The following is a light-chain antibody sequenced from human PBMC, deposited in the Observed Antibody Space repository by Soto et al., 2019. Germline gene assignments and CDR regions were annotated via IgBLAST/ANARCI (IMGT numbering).Light chain of an antibody. CDR3: HQRQSWPRT. CDR2: LTS. Sequence: EIVLTQSPATLCLSPGERATLSCRASQSVSRNLAWYQQKPGQAPRLLIYLTSNRAAGIPARFSGSGSETDFTLTISDVEPEDFAVYYCHQRQSWPRTFGQGTKVDI. CDR1: QSVSRN. V-gene: IGKV3-11*01. J-gene: IGKJ1*01.